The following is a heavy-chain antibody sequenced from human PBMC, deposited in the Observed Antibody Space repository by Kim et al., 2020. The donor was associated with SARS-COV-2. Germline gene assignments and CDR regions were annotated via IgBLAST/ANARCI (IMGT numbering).Heavy chain of an antibody. CDR1: GGSISSGGYY. CDR3: ARYCSSTSCRWFDP. V-gene: IGHV4-31*03. J-gene: IGHJ5*02. CDR2: IYYSGST. D-gene: IGHD2-2*01. Sequence: SETLSLTCTVSGGSISSGGYYWSWIRQYPGKGLEWIGYIYYSGSTYYNPSLRSRVSISVDTSKNLFSLKLNSVTAADTAVYYCARYCSSTSCRWFDPWGQGTLVTVSS.